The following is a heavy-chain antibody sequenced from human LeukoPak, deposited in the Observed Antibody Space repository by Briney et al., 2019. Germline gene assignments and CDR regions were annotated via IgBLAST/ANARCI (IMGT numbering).Heavy chain of an antibody. D-gene: IGHD5-18*01. Sequence: SETLSLTCTVSGGSISSSSYYWGWIRQPPGKGLEWIGSIYYSGSTYYNPSLKSRVTISVDTSKNQFSLKLSSVTAADTAVYYCARRGYSYGPPLFDYWGQGTLVTVSS. V-gene: IGHV4-39*01. CDR3: ARRGYSYGPPLFDY. J-gene: IGHJ4*02. CDR1: GGSISSSSYY. CDR2: IYYSGST.